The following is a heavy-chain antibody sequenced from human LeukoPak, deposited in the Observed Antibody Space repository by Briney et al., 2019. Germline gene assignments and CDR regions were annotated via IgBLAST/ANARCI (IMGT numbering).Heavy chain of an antibody. Sequence: GGSLRLSCAASGFTFSSFWMTWVRQAAGKGLEGGAYITSDGSVENHVDSVKGRLTVSRDNANTSLSMQMNGLRAEDTAVSFCTRAAIAASFDFWGQGTLVTVSS. J-gene: IGHJ4*02. V-gene: IGHV3-7*04. CDR1: GFTFSSFW. D-gene: IGHD6-13*01. CDR2: ITSDGSVE. CDR3: TRAAIAASFDF.